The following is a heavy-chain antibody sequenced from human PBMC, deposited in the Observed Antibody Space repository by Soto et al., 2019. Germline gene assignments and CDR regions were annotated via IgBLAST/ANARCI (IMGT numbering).Heavy chain of an antibody. CDR2: ITDRGNT. CDR3: AKEAVVTSIHYYYYALDV. J-gene: IGHJ6*02. Sequence: PGGSLRLSCAASGFTFSSYSMCWVRQAPGKGLEWVSAITDRGNTYYADSLKGRITIFRDNSKKTLFLQINSLRAEDTAVYFCAKEAVVTSIHYYYYALDVWGRGPTVTVSS. V-gene: IGHV3-23*01. D-gene: IGHD5-12*01. CDR1: GFTFSSYS.